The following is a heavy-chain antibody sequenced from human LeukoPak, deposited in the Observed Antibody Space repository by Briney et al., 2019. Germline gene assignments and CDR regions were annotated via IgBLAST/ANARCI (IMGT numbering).Heavy chain of an antibody. Sequence: HGESLKISCKASGYSFSSYWIAWVRQIPGQGLELIGVVYPADSDTRYSRSFQGQVTMSVDKSIRTAYLQWNNLKASDTAMYYYARPGEPDLAGCILHWGQGTLVTVSS. CDR3: ARPGEPDLAGCILH. CDR2: VYPADSDT. V-gene: IGHV5-51*01. CDR1: GYSFSSYW. D-gene: IGHD2-21*01. J-gene: IGHJ1*01.